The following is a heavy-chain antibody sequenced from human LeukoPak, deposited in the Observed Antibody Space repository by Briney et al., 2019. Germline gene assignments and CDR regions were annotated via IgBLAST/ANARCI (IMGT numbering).Heavy chain of an antibody. D-gene: IGHD6-19*01. CDR3: ARPVAGGAFDI. J-gene: IGHJ3*02. CDR2: IKQDGSEK. CDR1: GFTFSSYA. Sequence: GGSLRLSCAASGFTFSSYAMHWVRQAPGKGLEWVANIKQDGSEKYYVDSVKGRFTISRDNAKNSLYLQMNSLRAEDTAVYYCARPVAGGAFDIWGQGAMVTVSS. V-gene: IGHV3-7*01.